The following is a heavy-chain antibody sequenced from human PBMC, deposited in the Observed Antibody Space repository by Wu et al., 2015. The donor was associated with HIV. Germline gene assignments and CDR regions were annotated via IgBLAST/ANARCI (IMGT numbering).Heavy chain of an antibody. CDR2: INPRSGDT. CDR3: ARPGRKSCKLKDQXPPRGKNDAFES. D-gene: IGHD2/OR15-2a*01. CDR1: GYTFTDYY. V-gene: IGHV1-2*02. J-gene: IGHJ3*01. Sequence: QVQLVQSGAEVKKPGASVKVSCKAFGYTFTDYYLHWVRQAPGQGLEWMGWINPRSGDTKYAQKFQGRVTMTRTRASSTRLHGPLGRGLRNLTARPSYFCARPGRKSCKLKDQXPPRGKNDAFESLGPRDNGH.